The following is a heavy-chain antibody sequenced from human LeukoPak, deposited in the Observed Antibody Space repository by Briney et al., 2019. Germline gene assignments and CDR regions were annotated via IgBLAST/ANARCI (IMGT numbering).Heavy chain of an antibody. CDR3: ARDSVGEVDV. CDR1: GFTVSSNY. CDR2: IYSGGST. J-gene: IGHJ6*02. V-gene: IGHV3-66*01. Sequence: GGSLRLSCAASGFTVSSNYMSWVRQAPGKGPEWVSVIYSGGSTYYADSVKGRFTISRDNSKNTLYLQMNSLRAEDTAVYYCARDSVGEVDVWGQGTTVTVSS.